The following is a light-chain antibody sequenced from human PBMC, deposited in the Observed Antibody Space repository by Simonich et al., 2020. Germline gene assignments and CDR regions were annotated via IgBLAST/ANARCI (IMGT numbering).Light chain of an antibody. CDR3: QQYDNLPIT. Sequence: DIQMTQSPSSLSASVGDRVTITCEASKDISTYLNWYQQKPGKAPKLLIYGASNLETGVPSRFSGSGSGTDFTFTISSLQPEDIATYYCQQYDNLPITFGQGTRLEIK. V-gene: IGKV1-33*01. CDR1: KDISTY. CDR2: GAS. J-gene: IGKJ5*01.